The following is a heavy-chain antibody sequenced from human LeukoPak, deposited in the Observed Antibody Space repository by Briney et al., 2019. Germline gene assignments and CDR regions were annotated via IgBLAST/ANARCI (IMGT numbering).Heavy chain of an antibody. D-gene: IGHD3-22*01. V-gene: IGHV3-30*14. CDR2: ISHDGSNR. J-gene: IGHJ4*02. Sequence: GGSLRLSCAASGFTFSGSAIHWVRQAPGKGLEWVAVISHDGSNRYYADSVKGRFTISRDNSNNMINLQINSLTVDDTAIYYCAGSIAMVITFFDSWGSGTLVTVSS. CDR3: AGSIAMVITFFDS. CDR1: GFTFSGSA.